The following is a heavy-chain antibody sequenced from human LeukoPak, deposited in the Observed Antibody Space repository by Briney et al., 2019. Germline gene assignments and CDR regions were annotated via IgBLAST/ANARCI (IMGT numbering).Heavy chain of an antibody. Sequence: SETLSLTCTVSGGSLSSGGYYWSWIRQPPGKGLEWIGYIYYSGSTNYSPSLKSRVTISVDTSKNQFSLKLSSVTAADTAVYYCARLGVRYTTSSWWFDPWGQGILVTVSS. D-gene: IGHD6-6*01. V-gene: IGHV4-61*08. CDR3: ARLGVRYTTSSWWFDP. J-gene: IGHJ5*02. CDR1: GGSLSSGGYY. CDR2: IYYSGST.